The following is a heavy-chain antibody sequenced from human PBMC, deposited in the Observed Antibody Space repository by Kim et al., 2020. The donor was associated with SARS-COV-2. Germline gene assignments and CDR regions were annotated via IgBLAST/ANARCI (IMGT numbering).Heavy chain of an antibody. V-gene: IGHV3-7*01. CDR1: GFTFSSYW. CDR2: IKQDGSEK. CDR3: ARDRGITIFGVVLYYFDY. D-gene: IGHD3-3*01. Sequence: GGSLRLSCAASGFTFSSYWMSWVRQAPGKGLEWVANIKQDGSEKYYVDSVKGRFTISRDNAKNSLYLQMNSLRAEDTAVYYCARDRGITIFGVVLYYFDYWGQGTLVTVSS. J-gene: IGHJ4*02.